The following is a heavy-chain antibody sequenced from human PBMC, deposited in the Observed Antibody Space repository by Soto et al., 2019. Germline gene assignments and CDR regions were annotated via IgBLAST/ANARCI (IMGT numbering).Heavy chain of an antibody. V-gene: IGHV3-23*01. Sequence: PGGSLRLSCAASGFTFSSYAMSWVRQAPGKGLEWVSAISGSGGSTYYADSVKGRFTISRDNSKNTLYLQMNSLRAEDTAVYYCAKFFSKKKVVSPYYYGMDVWGQGTTVTVSS. D-gene: IGHD2-2*01. CDR1: GFTFSSYA. CDR2: ISGSGGST. CDR3: AKFFSKKKVVSPYYYGMDV. J-gene: IGHJ6*02.